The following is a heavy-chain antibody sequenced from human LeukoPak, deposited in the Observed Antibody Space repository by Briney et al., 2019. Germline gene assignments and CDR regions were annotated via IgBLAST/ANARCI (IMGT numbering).Heavy chain of an antibody. J-gene: IGHJ4*02. CDR2: INWNGGST. CDR1: GFTFDDYG. Sequence: GGSLRLSCAASGFTFDDYGMSWVRQAPGKGLEWVSGINWNGGSTGYADSVKGRFTISRDNAKNSLYLQMNGLRAEDAALYYCARGTLKAAATDFDYWGQGTLVTVSS. CDR3: ARGTLKAAATDFDY. V-gene: IGHV3-20*04. D-gene: IGHD6-13*01.